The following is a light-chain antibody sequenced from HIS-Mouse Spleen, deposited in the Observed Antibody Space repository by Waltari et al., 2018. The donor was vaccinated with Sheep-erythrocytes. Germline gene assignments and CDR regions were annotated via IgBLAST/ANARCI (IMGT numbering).Light chain of an antibody. CDR1: SSDVGGYNY. Sequence: QSALTQPRSVSGSPGQSVTISCTGTSSDVGGYNYVSWSQKHPGKAPKLLIYDVSKRPSGVPDRFSGSKSGNTASLTISGLQAEDEADYYCCSYAGSYNHVFATGTKVTVL. J-gene: IGLJ1*01. CDR2: DVS. V-gene: IGLV2-11*01. CDR3: CSYAGSYNHV.